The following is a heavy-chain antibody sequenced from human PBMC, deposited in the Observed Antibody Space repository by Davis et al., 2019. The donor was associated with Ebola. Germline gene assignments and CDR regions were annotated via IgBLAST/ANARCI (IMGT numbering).Heavy chain of an antibody. CDR1: GFTFGAYA. J-gene: IGHJ4*02. CDR2: IEWNRGDT. V-gene: IGHV3-20*04. D-gene: IGHD4-17*01. CDR3: ARDFDYGGGY. Sequence: GGSLRLSCAASGFTFGAYAMSWVRQAPGKGLEWVSGIEWNRGDTAYADSVKGRFTISRDNAKNTLYLQMNSLRAEDTAVYYCARDFDYGGGYWGQGTLVTVSS.